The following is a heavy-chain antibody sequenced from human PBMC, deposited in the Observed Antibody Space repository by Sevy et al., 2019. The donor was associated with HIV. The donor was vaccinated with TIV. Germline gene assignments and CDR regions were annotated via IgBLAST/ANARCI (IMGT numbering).Heavy chain of an antibody. J-gene: IGHJ6*02. CDR1: GYTFTDTGYY. V-gene: IGHV1-2*02. CDR2: INPKCGAT. Sequence: ASVKVSCKASGYTFTDTGYYVHWVRQAPGQGLEWMGWINPKCGATIYAQKLQGRVTMTRDTSVSTATMVLSRLRSDHRAAHYCARESYDFWTGPVDYDYGMDVWGQGTTVSVSS. CDR3: ARESYDFWTGPVDYDYGMDV. D-gene: IGHD3-3*01.